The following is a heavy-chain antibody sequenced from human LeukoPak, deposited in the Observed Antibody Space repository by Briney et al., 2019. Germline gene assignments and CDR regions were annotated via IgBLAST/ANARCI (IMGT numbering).Heavy chain of an antibody. CDR2: IYSGGFT. Sequence: GGSLRLSCAASGFTVSSNYMSWVRQAPGKGLEWVSVIYSGGFTYYADSVKGRFTISRDNSKNTLYLQMNSLRAEDTALYYCARDGFEGSSSWYYFDYWGQGTLVTVSS. J-gene: IGHJ4*02. D-gene: IGHD6-13*01. V-gene: IGHV3-53*01. CDR3: ARDGFEGSSSWYYFDY. CDR1: GFTVSSNY.